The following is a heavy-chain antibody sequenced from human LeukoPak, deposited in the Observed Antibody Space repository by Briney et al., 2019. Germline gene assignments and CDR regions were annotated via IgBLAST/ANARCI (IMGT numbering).Heavy chain of an antibody. Sequence: GGSLRLSCAASGFTFSSYSMNWVRQAPGKGLEWVSSISSSSSSYIYYADSVKGRFTISRDNAKNSLYLQMNSLRAEDTAVYYCARDKIVGATYFDYWGQGTLVTVSS. J-gene: IGHJ4*02. CDR3: ARDKIVGATYFDY. V-gene: IGHV3-21*01. D-gene: IGHD1-26*01. CDR1: GFTFSSYS. CDR2: ISSSSSSYI.